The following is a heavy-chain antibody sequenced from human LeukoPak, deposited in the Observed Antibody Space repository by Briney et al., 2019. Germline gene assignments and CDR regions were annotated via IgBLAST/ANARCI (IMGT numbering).Heavy chain of an antibody. V-gene: IGHV4-34*01. CDR2: IHHSGGT. J-gene: IGHJ5*02. CDR3: ARATASGSGRAYDR. CDR1: GESMIGHY. Sequence: ASETLSLTCAVYGESMIGHYWTWIRQPPGKRLEWIGEIHHSGGTNSNPSFKNRVTMSIDMSKNQFSLKLNSVTAADTAVYFCARATASGSGRAYDRWAQGNLVPVSS. D-gene: IGHD3-10*01.